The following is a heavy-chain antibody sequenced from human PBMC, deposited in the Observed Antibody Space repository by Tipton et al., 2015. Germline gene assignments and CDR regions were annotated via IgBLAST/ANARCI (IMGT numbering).Heavy chain of an antibody. CDR3: AREGGYCSGGSCYFDAFDI. J-gene: IGHJ3*02. V-gene: IGHV4-59*01. CDR1: SDSINKYY. CDR2: IQYSGGT. D-gene: IGHD2-15*01. Sequence: TLSLTCTVSSDSINKYYWSWIRQPPGKELQWIGYIQYSGGTNYNPSLESRVSMSVDTSKTQFSLEMRSVTATDTAVYYCAREGGYCSGGSCYFDAFDIWGRGTMVTASS.